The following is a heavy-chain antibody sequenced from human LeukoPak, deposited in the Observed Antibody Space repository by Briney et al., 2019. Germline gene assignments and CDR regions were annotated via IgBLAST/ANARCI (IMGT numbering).Heavy chain of an antibody. J-gene: IGHJ4*02. CDR2: IYHSGST. CDR1: GYSISSGYY. D-gene: IGHD1-26*01. CDR3: SGLGRWEPTDY. Sequence: WETLSLTCAVSGYSISSGYYWGWIRQPPGKGLEWIGSIYHSGSTYYNPSLKSRVTISVDTSKNQFSLKLSSVTAADTAVYYCSGLGRWEPTDYWGQGTLVTVSS. V-gene: IGHV4-38-2*01.